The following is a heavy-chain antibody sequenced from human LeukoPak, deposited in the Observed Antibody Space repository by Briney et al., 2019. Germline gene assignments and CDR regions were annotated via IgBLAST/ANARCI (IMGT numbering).Heavy chain of an antibody. CDR2: INPSGGST. CDR1: GYTFTSYY. V-gene: IGHV1-46*01. D-gene: IGHD6-6*01. Sequence: WASVKVSCKASGYTFTSYYMHWVRQAPGQGLEWMGMINPSGGSTSYAQKFQGRVTMTRDMSTSTVYMELSSLRSEDTAVYYCAQSRGARYNWFDPWGQGTLVTVSS. J-gene: IGHJ5*02. CDR3: AQSRGARYNWFDP.